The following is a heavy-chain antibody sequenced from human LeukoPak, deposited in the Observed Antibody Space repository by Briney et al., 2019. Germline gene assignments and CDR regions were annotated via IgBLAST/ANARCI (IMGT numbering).Heavy chain of an antibody. CDR3: AKPIAAAGTDYYYMDV. Sequence: GWSLRLSCAASGFTFSSYAMCWVRQAPGKGLEWVSAISGSGGSTYYADSVKGRFTISRDNSKNTLYLQMNSLRAEDTAVYYCAKPIAAAGTDYYYMDVWGKGTTVTVSS. D-gene: IGHD6-13*01. J-gene: IGHJ6*03. CDR2: ISGSGGST. V-gene: IGHV3-23*01. CDR1: GFTFSSYA.